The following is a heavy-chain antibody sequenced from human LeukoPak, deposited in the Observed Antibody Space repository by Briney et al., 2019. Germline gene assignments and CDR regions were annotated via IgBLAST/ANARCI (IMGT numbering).Heavy chain of an antibody. CDR3: ARPRYCSSTRCYEDAFDI. J-gene: IGHJ3*02. CDR2: ISGTGTIT. CDR1: GFTFTDYY. V-gene: IGHV3-11*04. Sequence: PGGSLRLSCAASGFTFTDYYMNWIRQAPGKGLEWLSYISGTGTITYYGDSVKGRLTISRDNAKNSQYLQMNSLRAEDTAVYYCARPRYCSSTRCYEDAFDIWGQGTMVTVSS. D-gene: IGHD2-2*01.